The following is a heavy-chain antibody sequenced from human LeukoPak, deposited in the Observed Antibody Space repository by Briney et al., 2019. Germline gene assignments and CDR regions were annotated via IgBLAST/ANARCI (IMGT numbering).Heavy chain of an antibody. CDR1: GYTFTSYD. CDR3: ARDREGPYCGGDCSIYFDY. D-gene: IGHD2-21*02. J-gene: IGHJ4*02. V-gene: IGHV1-8*01. CDR2: MNPNSGNT. Sequence: ASVKVSCKASGYTFTSYDINWVRQATGQGLEWMGWMNPNSGNTGYAQKFQGRVTMTRNTSISTAYMELSSLRSEDTAVYYCARDREGPYCGGDCSIYFDYWGQGTLVTVSS.